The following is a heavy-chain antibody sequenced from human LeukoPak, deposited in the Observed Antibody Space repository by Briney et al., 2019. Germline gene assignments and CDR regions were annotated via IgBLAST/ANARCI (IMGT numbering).Heavy chain of an antibody. D-gene: IGHD2-21*02. J-gene: IGHJ6*02. CDR3: ARGCGGDCYSEDYYYGMDV. CDR2: IIPIFCIA. Sequence: PAASVKVSCKASGGTFSSYAISWVRQAPGQGLEWMGRIIPIFCIANYAQKFQGRVTISAEKSTSTAYMELSSLRSEDTAVDYWARGCGGDCYSEDYYYGMDVWGQGNTVTVTS. CDR1: GGTFSSYA. V-gene: IGHV1-69*04.